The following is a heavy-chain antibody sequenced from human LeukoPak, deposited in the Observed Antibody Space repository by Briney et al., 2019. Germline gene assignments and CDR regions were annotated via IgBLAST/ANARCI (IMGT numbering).Heavy chain of an antibody. D-gene: IGHD6-13*01. CDR2: IYYSGST. V-gene: IGHV4-59*01. CDR1: GGSISSYY. J-gene: IGHJ4*02. Sequence: SETLSLTFTVSGGSISSYYWSWIRQPPGKGLEWIGYIYYSGSTNYNPSLKSRVTISVDTSKNQFSLKLSSVTAADTAVYYCARDKQQLVYDYWGQGTLVTVSS. CDR3: ARDKQQLVYDY.